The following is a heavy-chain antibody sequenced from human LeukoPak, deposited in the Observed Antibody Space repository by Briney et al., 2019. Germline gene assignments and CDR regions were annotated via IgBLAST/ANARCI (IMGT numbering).Heavy chain of an antibody. CDR3: ARTDWKGY. Sequence: PSETLSLTCTVSGGSISSSSYYWGWIRQPPGKGREWIGSIYYSGSTYYNPSLKSRVTISVDTSKNQFSLKLSSVTAADTAVYYCARTDWKGYWGQGTLVTVSS. J-gene: IGHJ4*02. CDR2: IYYSGST. V-gene: IGHV4-39*01. CDR1: GGSISSSSYY. D-gene: IGHD1-1*01.